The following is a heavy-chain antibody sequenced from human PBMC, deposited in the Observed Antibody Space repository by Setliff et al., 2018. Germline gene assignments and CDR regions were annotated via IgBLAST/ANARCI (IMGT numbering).Heavy chain of an antibody. CDR2: INHSGST. CDR3: ARSRAAANDY. Sequence: PSETLSLTCAVYGGSFSGYYWSWIRQPPGKGLEWIGEINHSGSTIYNPSLKSRVTISVDTSKNQFSLRLSSVTAADTAVYYCARSRAAANDYWGQGTLVTVSS. D-gene: IGHD6-13*01. V-gene: IGHV4-34*01. J-gene: IGHJ4*02. CDR1: GGSFSGYY.